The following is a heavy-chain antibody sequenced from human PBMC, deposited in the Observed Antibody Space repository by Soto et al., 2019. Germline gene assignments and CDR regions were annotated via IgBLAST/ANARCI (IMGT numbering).Heavy chain of an antibody. D-gene: IGHD2-2*01. V-gene: IGHV3-33*01. CDR1: GFTFGRYG. CDR3: ARVDSHTSQLDY. J-gene: IGHJ4*02. Sequence: QVQLVESGGGVVQPGRSLRLSCAASGFTFGRYGMHWVRQGPGKGLEWVAVIWYDGSEKYYGDSVKGRFTISRDNFKSTLYLQRNNVRVEETAIYYCARVDSHTSQLDYWGQGTLVTVSS. CDR2: IWYDGSEK.